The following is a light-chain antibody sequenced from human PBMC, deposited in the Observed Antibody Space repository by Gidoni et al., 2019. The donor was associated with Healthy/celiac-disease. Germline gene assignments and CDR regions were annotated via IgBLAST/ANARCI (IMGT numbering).Light chain of an antibody. CDR1: QSVSSSY. V-gene: IGKV3-20*01. Sequence: EIVLTQSPGTLSLSPGERATLSCRASQSVSSSYLAWYQQKPGQAPRLLIYGASRRATGIPDRFSGSGSGTDFTFTISRLEPEDFAVYYCQPYGSSPLTFGPGTKVDIK. CDR3: QPYGSSPLT. CDR2: GAS. J-gene: IGKJ3*01.